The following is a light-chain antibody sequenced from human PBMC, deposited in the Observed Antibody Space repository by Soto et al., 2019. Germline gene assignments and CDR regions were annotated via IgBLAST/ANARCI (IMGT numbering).Light chain of an antibody. Sequence: IQMTHTHCTVSASVGDRVTITCRASHNIERWMAWYQQKPGKAPSLLIFDASTLHSGVPSRFSGSGSGTEFTLTISSLQPDDFPTYYCEQFANSWTFGQGTNVDI. CDR2: DAS. CDR3: EQFANSWT. V-gene: IGKV1-5*01. J-gene: IGKJ1*01. CDR1: HNIERW.